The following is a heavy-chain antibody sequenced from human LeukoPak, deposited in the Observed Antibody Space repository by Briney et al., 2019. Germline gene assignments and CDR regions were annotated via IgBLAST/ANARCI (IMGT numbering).Heavy chain of an antibody. CDR3: ARSAREWYYYDFCLDV. CDR2: ISSSSSYI. J-gene: IGHJ6*02. V-gene: IGHV3-21*01. Sequence: GGSLRLSCAASGFTFSSYSMTWARQAPGKGLEWVSSISSSSSYIYYADSVKGRFTISRDNAKNSLYLQMNSLRAEDTAVYYCARSAREWYYYDFCLDVWGQGTTVTVSS. CDR1: GFTFSSYS. D-gene: IGHD3-22*01.